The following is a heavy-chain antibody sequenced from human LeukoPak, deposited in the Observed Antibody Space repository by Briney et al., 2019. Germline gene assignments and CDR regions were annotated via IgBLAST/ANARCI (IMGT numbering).Heavy chain of an antibody. CDR2: ISGSGGST. J-gene: IGHJ5*02. Sequence: PGGSLRLSCAASGFTFSSYAMSWVRQAPGKGLEWVSAISGSGGSTYYADSVKGRFTISRDNPKNTLYLQMNSLRAEDTAVYYCAKDITMVRGIRRDFDPWGQGTLVTVSS. CDR3: AKDITMVRGIRRDFDP. CDR1: GFTFSSYA. D-gene: IGHD3-10*01. V-gene: IGHV3-23*01.